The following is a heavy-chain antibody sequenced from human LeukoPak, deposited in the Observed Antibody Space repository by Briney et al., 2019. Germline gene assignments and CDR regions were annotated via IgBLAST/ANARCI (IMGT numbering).Heavy chain of an antibody. Sequence: GSLRLSCEASGFTFSSYAMSWVRQAPGKGLEWVSAISGSGGDTYYADSVKGRFTISRDNSKNTLYVQMNSLRAEDTAVYYCAEHPSMPRGPGYWGQGTLVTVSS. CDR2: ISGSGGDT. CDR1: GFTFSSYA. CDR3: AEHPSMPRGPGY. J-gene: IGHJ4*02. D-gene: IGHD3-10*01. V-gene: IGHV3-23*01.